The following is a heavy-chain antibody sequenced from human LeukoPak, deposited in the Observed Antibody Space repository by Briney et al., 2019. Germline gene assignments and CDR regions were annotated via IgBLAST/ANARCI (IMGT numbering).Heavy chain of an antibody. Sequence: GGSLRLSCSASGFTFSSYVMHWVRQAPGKGLEYVASITSNGGSTYYADSVKGGCTVSRDNSNNTLYLQMSGLRAEDTALYYCVKGSLQQLIRGPCDYWGQGTLVTVSS. CDR1: GFTFSSYV. CDR2: ITSNGGST. V-gene: IGHV3-64D*06. D-gene: IGHD4-11*01. CDR3: VKGSLQQLIRGPCDY. J-gene: IGHJ4*02.